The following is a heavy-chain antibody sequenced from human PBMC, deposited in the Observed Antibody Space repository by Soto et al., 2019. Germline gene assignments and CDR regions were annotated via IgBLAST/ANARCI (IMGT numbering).Heavy chain of an antibody. J-gene: IGHJ6*02. CDR2: ITGSGGDN. CDR1: SFTFRVYV. D-gene: IGHD6-6*01. Sequence: DVQLLESGGGLVQPGGSLRLSCAASSFTFRVYVMSWVRQAPGKGPEWVSAITGSGGDNSYAEPVNGPFTVSRYNSNNTLYLQMNNLRVDDTAIDVCAACAPRRPATSYGLDLWGQGTTVTVS. CDR3: AACAPRRPATSYGLDL. V-gene: IGHV3-23*01.